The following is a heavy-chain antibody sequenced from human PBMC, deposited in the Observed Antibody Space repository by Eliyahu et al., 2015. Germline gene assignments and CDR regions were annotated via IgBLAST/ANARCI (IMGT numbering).Heavy chain of an antibody. Sequence: QVQLVQSGAEVKKPGASVKVSCKASGYTFTSYGXXWGRQAPGQGLEWMGWISAYNGNTNYAQKLQGRVTMTTDTSTSTAYMELRSLRSDDTAVYYCARDGRGITIFGPNYYYYYMDVWGKGTTVTVSS. CDR2: ISAYNGNT. D-gene: IGHD3-3*01. CDR3: ARDGRGITIFGPNYYYYYMDV. V-gene: IGHV1-18*01. J-gene: IGHJ6*03. CDR1: GYTFTSYG.